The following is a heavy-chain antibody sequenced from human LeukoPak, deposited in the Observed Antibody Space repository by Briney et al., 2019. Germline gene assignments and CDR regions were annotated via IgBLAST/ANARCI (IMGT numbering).Heavy chain of an antibody. Sequence: PSETLSLTYTVSGGSISSSSYYWGWIRQPPGKGLEWIGSIYYSGSTYYNPSLKSRVTISVDTSKNQFSLKLSSVPAADTAVYYCARQWTTVTDYWGQGTLVPVSS. CDR1: GGSISSSSYY. CDR3: ARQWTTVTDY. D-gene: IGHD4-11*01. CDR2: IYYSGST. J-gene: IGHJ4*02. V-gene: IGHV4-39*01.